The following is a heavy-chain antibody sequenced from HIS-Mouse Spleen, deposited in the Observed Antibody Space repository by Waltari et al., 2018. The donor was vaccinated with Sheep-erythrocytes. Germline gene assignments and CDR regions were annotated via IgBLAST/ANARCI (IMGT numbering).Heavy chain of an antibody. Sequence: QVQLVESGGGLVKPGGSLRLSCAASGFTFSDYYMSWIRQAPGKGLGWVSYISSSGSTIYSADSVKGRFTISRDNAKNSLYLQMNSLRAEDTAVYYCAKVRTVNYWYFDLWGRGTLVTVSS. D-gene: IGHD1-1*01. CDR3: AKVRTVNYWYFDL. CDR2: ISSSGSTI. V-gene: IGHV3-11*04. J-gene: IGHJ2*01. CDR1: GFTFSDYY.